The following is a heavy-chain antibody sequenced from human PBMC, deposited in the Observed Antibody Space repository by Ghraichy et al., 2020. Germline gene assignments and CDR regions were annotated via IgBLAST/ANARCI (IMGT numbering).Heavy chain of an antibody. CDR3: ERDSNCYNWYFDL. CDR1: GFTFSSCA. CDR2: ILHSGDNT. D-gene: IGHD2-21*01. Sequence: GGSLRLSCAASGFTFSSCAMRWVRQAPGKGLEWVSAILHSGDNTYYADSVKGRFTISRDNSKNTQYLEMNSLRAEDTAVYYCERDSNCYNWYFDLWGRGTLVTVSS. J-gene: IGHJ2*01. V-gene: IGHV3-23*01.